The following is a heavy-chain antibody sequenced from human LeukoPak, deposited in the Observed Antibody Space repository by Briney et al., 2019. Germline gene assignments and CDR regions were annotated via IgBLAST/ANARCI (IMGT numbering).Heavy chain of an antibody. CDR2: ISYDGSNK. V-gene: IGHV3-30*18. CDR1: GFTFSSYG. CDR3: AKDLSPTSSSWYRVLYYGMDV. Sequence: GRSLRLSCAASGFTFSSYGMHWVRQAPGKGLEWVAVISYDGSNKYYADSVKGRFTIPRDNSKNTLYLQMNSLRAEDTAVYYCAKDLSPTSSSWYRVLYYGMDVWGQGTTVTVSS. J-gene: IGHJ6*02. D-gene: IGHD6-13*01.